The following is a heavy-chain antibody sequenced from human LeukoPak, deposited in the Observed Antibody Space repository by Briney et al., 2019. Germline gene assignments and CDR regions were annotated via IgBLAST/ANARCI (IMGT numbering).Heavy chain of an antibody. D-gene: IGHD1-26*01. CDR1: GGSFSGYY. V-gene: IGHV4-34*01. J-gene: IGHJ3*02. CDR2: INHSGST. CDR3: ASSFIVGATPGLDAFDI. Sequence: SETLSLTCAVYGGSFSGYYWSWIRQPPGKGLEWIGEINHSGSTNYNPSLKSRVTISVDTSKNQFSLKLSSVTAADTAVYYCASSFIVGATPGLDAFDIWGQGTMVTVSS.